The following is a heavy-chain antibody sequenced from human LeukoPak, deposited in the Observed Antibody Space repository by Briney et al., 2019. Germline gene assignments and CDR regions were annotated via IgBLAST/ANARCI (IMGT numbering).Heavy chain of an antibody. D-gene: IGHD5-12*01. V-gene: IGHV3-30*02. CDR1: GFTFSDHY. CDR3: ATWVPDIVATIGSYYYYIDV. J-gene: IGHJ6*03. CDR2: IRYDGSNK. Sequence: GGSLRLSCAASGFTFSDHYMDWVRQAPGKGLEWVAFIRYDGSNKYYADSVKGRFTISRDNSKNTLYLQMNSLRAEDTAVYYCATWVPDIVATIGSYYYYIDVWGKGTTVTISS.